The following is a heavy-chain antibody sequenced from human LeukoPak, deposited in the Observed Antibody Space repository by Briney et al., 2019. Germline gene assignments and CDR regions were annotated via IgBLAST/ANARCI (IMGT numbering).Heavy chain of an antibody. J-gene: IGHJ3*02. CDR2: IKQDGSEK. CDR1: GFTFSSYW. CDR3: ARWDEQQLAYDAFDI. Sequence: GGSLRLSCAASGFTFSSYWMSWVRQAPGKGLEWVANIKQDGSEKYYVDSVKGRFTISRDNAKNSLYLQMNSLRAEDTAVYYCARWDEQQLAYDAFDIWGQGTMVTVSS. V-gene: IGHV3-7*01. D-gene: IGHD6-13*01.